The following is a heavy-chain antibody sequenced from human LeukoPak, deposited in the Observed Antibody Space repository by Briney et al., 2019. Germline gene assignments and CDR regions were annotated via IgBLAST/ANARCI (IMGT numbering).Heavy chain of an antibody. Sequence: SETLSLTCTVSSGSISNYYWSWIRQPPGKGLEWIGYIYYSGSTNYNPSLKSRVTILVDTSKNQFSLKLSSVTAADTAVYFCARLSSNYYGSGTYLYYFDYWGQGTLVTVSS. D-gene: IGHD3-10*01. CDR3: ARLSSNYYGSGTYLYYFDY. CDR1: SGSISNYY. V-gene: IGHV4-59*08. J-gene: IGHJ4*02. CDR2: IYYSGST.